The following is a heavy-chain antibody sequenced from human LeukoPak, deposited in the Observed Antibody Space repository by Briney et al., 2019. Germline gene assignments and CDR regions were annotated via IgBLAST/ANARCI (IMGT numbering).Heavy chain of an antibody. CDR2: IIPIFGTA. CDR1: GGTFSSYA. V-gene: IGHV1-69*13. J-gene: IGHJ4*02. Sequence: ASVKVSCKAPGGTFSSYAISWVRQAPGQGLEWMGGIIPIFGTANYAQKFQGRVTITADESTSTAYMELSSLRSEDTAVYYCARDGSSGYYRKYYFDYWGQGTLVTVSS. CDR3: ARDGSSGYYRKYYFDY. D-gene: IGHD3-22*01.